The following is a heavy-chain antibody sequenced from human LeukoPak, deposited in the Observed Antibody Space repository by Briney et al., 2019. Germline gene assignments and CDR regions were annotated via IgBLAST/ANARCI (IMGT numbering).Heavy chain of an antibody. CDR1: GFTFSAYS. D-gene: IGHD1-26*01. J-gene: IGHJ4*02. Sequence: GGSLRLSCAASGFTFSAYSMSWVRQAPGKGLEWVVNIKQDGSEKYYVGSVKGRFTISRDNAKNSLYLQMNSLRAEDTAVYYCARDPGPRVPPGSYSDYWGQGTLVTVSS. CDR2: IKQDGSEK. V-gene: IGHV3-7*01. CDR3: ARDPGPRVPPGSYSDY.